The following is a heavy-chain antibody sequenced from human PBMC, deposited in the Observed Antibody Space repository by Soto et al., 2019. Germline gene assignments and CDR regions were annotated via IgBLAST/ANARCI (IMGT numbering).Heavy chain of an antibody. V-gene: IGHV4-59*08. CDR1: GGSISSYY. D-gene: IGHD3-10*01. Sequence: PSETLSLTCTVSGGSISSYYWSWIRQPPGKGLEWIGYIYYSGSTNYNPSLKSRVTISVDTSKNQFSLKLSSVTAADTAVYYCARNYGPGYPFDYRGQGTLVTVSS. CDR3: ARNYGPGYPFDY. J-gene: IGHJ4*02. CDR2: IYYSGST.